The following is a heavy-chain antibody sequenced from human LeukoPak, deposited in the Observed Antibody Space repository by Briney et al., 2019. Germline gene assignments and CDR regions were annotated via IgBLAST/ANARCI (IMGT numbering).Heavy chain of an antibody. CDR3: ARDERGYYDSSGYCNY. D-gene: IGHD3-22*01. V-gene: IGHV4-34*01. CDR1: GGSFSGYY. J-gene: IGHJ4*02. Sequence: SETLSLTCAVYGGSFSGYYWSWIRQPPGKGLEWIGEINHSGSTNYNPSLKSRVTISVDTSKNQFSLELNSVTAADTAVYYCARDERGYYDSSGYCNYWGQGTLVTVSS. CDR2: INHSGST.